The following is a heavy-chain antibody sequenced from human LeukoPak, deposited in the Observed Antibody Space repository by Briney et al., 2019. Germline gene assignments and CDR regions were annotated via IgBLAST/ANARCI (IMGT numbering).Heavy chain of an antibody. CDR2: ISGSGGST. D-gene: IGHD3-10*01. V-gene: IGHV3-23*01. CDR3: AKDLGFYGSGSPHYYGMDV. Sequence: GGSLRLSCAASVFTFSSYSITWVRQAPRKGQEWVSAISGSGGSTYYADSVQGRFTISRDNSKNTLYLQMNSLRAEDTAIYYCAKDLGFYGSGSPHYYGMDVWGQGTTVTVSS. J-gene: IGHJ6*02. CDR1: VFTFSSYS.